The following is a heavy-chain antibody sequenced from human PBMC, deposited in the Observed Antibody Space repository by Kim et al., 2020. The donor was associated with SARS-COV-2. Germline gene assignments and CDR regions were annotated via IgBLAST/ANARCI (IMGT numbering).Heavy chain of an antibody. CDR1: GGSISSYY. J-gene: IGHJ6*02. CDR2: IYYSGST. V-gene: IGHV4-59*01. CDR3: ARDGGDYSNLYYYYGMDV. D-gene: IGHD4-4*01. Sequence: SETLSLTCTVSGGSISSYYWSWIRQPPGKGLEWIGYIYYSGSTNYNPSLKSRVTISVDTSKNQFSLKLSSVTAADTAVYYCARDGGDYSNLYYYYGMDVWGQGTTVTVSS.